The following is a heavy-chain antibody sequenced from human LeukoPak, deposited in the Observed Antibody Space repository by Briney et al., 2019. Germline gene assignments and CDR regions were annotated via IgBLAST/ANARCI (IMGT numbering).Heavy chain of an antibody. CDR1: GFTFNNYA. D-gene: IGHD6-13*01. CDR2: ISGFGGST. Sequence: GGSLRLSCAASGFTFNNYAMNWVRQAPGKGLEWVSGISGFGGSTYYAPSVKGRLTISRDNFGNMLYLHLDSLRVEDTAIYYCARRSGSSWSSFDYWGQGALVTVSS. J-gene: IGHJ4*02. CDR3: ARRSGSSWSSFDY. V-gene: IGHV3-23*01.